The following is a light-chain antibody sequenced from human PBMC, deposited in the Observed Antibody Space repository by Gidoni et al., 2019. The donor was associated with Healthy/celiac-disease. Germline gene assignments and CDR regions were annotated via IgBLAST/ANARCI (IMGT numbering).Light chain of an antibody. V-gene: IGLV3-1*01. CDR1: KLGDKY. CDR2: QDS. CDR3: QAWVSSTGV. Sequence: SYELTQPPSVSVSPGQTASITCSGDKLGDKYARWYQPTPGQSPVRVIYQDSKRPSGIPARFSGSNSGNTATLTISGTQAMDEADYYCQAWVSSTGVFGTGTKVTVL. J-gene: IGLJ1*01.